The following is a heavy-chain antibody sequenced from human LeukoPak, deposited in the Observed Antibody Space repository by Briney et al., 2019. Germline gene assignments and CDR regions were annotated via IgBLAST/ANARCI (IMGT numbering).Heavy chain of an antibody. Sequence: PSETLSLTCTVSGGSISSGGYYWSWIRQHSGKGLEWIGYIYYSGSTYYNPSLKSRVTISVDTSKNQFSLKLSSVTAADTAVYYCSLSRYYDILTGDPGAFDIWGQGTMVTVSS. D-gene: IGHD3-9*01. CDR2: IYYSGST. CDR3: SLSRYYDILTGDPGAFDI. J-gene: IGHJ3*02. V-gene: IGHV4-31*03. CDR1: GGSISSGGYY.